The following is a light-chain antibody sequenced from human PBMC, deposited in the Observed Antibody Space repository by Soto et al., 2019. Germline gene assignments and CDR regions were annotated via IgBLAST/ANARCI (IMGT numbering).Light chain of an antibody. V-gene: IGKV3-20*01. CDR3: QQYGSSPLT. J-gene: IGKJ5*01. CDR1: QSVSSSY. CDR2: GAS. Sequence: EILLTQSPGTLSLSPGERATLSCRASQSVSSSYLAWYQQKPGQAPWLLIYGASSRATGIPDRFSGSGSGTDFTLTISRLEPEDFAVYYCQQYGSSPLTFGQGTRLEIK.